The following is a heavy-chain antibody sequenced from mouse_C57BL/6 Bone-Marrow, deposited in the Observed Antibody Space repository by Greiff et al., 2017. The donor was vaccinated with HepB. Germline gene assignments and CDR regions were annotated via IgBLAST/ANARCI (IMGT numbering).Heavy chain of an antibody. CDR2: ISDGGSYT. J-gene: IGHJ1*03. CDR1: GFTFSSYA. Sequence: VQLQQSGGGLVKPGGSLKLSCAASGFTFSSYAMSWVRQTPEKRLEWVATISDGGSYTYYPDNVKGRFTISRDNAKNNLYLQMSHLKSEDTAMYYCARDQGLLAFDVWGTGTTVTVSS. V-gene: IGHV5-4*01. CDR3: ARDQGLLAFDV. D-gene: IGHD3-3*01.